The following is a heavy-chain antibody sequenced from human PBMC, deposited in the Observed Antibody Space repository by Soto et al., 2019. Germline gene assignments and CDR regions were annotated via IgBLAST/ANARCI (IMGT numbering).Heavy chain of an antibody. CDR1: GFTFSSYG. J-gene: IGHJ5*02. Sequence: QVQLVESGGGVVQPGRSLRLSCTASGFTFSSYGMHWVRQAPGKGLEWVAVIWYDGSNKYYADSVKGCFTISRDNSKNTLYLQMNSLRDEDTAVYYCARMGTGTKNWFDPWGQGTLVTVSS. D-gene: IGHD1-7*01. CDR2: IWYDGSNK. CDR3: ARMGTGTKNWFDP. V-gene: IGHV3-33*01.